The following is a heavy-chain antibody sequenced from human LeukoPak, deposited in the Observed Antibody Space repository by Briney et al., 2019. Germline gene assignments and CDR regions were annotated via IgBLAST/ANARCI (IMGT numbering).Heavy chain of an antibody. Sequence: PSETLSLTSTVSRGSISAYFWSSVRQPPGKGLERSGYIYYSVSTNYNPPLKLRVTLSVDSSKNQFSLKLTSVTAAATAVYYCSRGNAGYYGSVPFDYWGQGTLVTVSS. CDR1: RGSISAYF. CDR3: SRGNAGYYGSVPFDY. CDR2: IYYSVST. J-gene: IGHJ4*02. V-gene: IGHV4-59*08. D-gene: IGHD3-10*01.